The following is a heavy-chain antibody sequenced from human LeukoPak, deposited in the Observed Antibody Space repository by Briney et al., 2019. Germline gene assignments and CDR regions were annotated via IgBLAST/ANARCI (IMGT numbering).Heavy chain of an antibody. J-gene: IGHJ4*02. D-gene: IGHD3-22*01. Sequence: PGGSLRLSCAASGFTFSSYGMHWVRQAPGKGLEWVAVIWYDGSNKYYADSVKGRFTISRDNSKDTLYLQMNSLRAEDTAVYYCAKPFDDSSGYYSDYWGQGTLVTVSS. CDR1: GFTFSSYG. CDR2: IWYDGSNK. V-gene: IGHV3-33*06. CDR3: AKPFDDSSGYYSDY.